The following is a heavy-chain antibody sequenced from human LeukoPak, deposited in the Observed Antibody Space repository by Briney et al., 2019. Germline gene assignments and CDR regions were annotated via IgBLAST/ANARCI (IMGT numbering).Heavy chain of an antibody. CDR1: GGSISSGSYY. D-gene: IGHD1-26*01. CDR3: ASRSFSGSYPH. CDR2: IYTSGST. J-gene: IGHJ4*02. Sequence: PSQTLSLTCTVSGGSISSGSYYWSWIRQPAGKGLEWIGRIYTSGSTNYNPSLKSRVTISVDTSKNQFSLKLSSVTAADTAVYYCASRSFSGSYPHWGQGTLVTVSS. V-gene: IGHV4-61*02.